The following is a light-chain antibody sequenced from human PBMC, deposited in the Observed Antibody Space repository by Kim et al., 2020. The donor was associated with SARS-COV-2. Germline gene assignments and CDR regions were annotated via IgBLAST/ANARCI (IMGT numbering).Light chain of an antibody. CDR3: QQLNTYPRLT. Sequence: ASVRDRVTITCRASQGISSFLAWYQQKPGKAPKLLIYAASTLQSGVPSRFSGSGSGTEFTLTISSLQPEDFATYYCQQLNTYPRLTFGGGTKLEI. CDR2: AAS. CDR1: QGISSF. J-gene: IGKJ4*01. V-gene: IGKV1-9*01.